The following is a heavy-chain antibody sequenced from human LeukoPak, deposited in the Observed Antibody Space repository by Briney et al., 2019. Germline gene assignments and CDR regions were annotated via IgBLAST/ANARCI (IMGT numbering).Heavy chain of an antibody. V-gene: IGHV3-21*01. CDR1: GFTFSSYS. D-gene: IGHD3-22*01. Sequence: GGSLRLSCAASGFTFSSYSMNWVRQAPGKGLEWVSSISSSSSYIYYADSVKGRSTISRDNAKNSLYLQMNSLRAEDTAVYYCARDLYDSSGSPEYWGQGTLVTVSS. J-gene: IGHJ4*02. CDR3: ARDLYDSSGSPEY. CDR2: ISSSSSYI.